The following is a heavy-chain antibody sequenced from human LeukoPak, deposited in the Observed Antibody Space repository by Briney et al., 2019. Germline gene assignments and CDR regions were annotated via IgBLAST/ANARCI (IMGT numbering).Heavy chain of an antibody. CDR3: ARDRGSGSYYNIRKKYYYYMDV. V-gene: IGHV4-4*07. Sequence: SETLSLTCTVSGGSISSYYWSWIRQPAGKGLEWIGRIYTSGSTNYNPSLKSRVTMSVDTSKNQFSLKLSSVTAADTAVYYCARDRGSGSYYNIRKKYYYYMDVWGKGTTVTVSS. D-gene: IGHD3-10*01. J-gene: IGHJ6*03. CDR1: GGSISSYY. CDR2: IYTSGST.